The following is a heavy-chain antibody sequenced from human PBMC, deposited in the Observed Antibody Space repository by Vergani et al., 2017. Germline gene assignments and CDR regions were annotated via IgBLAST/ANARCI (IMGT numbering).Heavy chain of an antibody. D-gene: IGHD3-9*01. CDR2: IKQDGSEK. Sequence: EVQLVESGGGLVQPGGSLRLSCAASGFTFSSYWMSWVRQAQGKGLEWVANIKQDGSEKYYVDSVKGRFTISRDNAKNSLYLQMNSLRAEDTAVYYCARSPSILTGYYRGGFDYWGQGTLVTVSS. CDR3: ARSPSILTGYYRGGFDY. V-gene: IGHV3-7*01. CDR1: GFTFSSYW. J-gene: IGHJ4*02.